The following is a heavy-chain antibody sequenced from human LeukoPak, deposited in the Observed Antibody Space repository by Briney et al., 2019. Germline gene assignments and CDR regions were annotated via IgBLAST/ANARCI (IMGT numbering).Heavy chain of an antibody. J-gene: IGHJ4*02. CDR2: IYYSGST. Sequence: PSETLSLTCSVSGGSISNYWTWIRQPPGKGLEWIGYIYYSGSTNYNPSLKGRVTISLDTSKNQFSLKLSSVTAADTAVYYCARAILSGYPDSWGQGTLVIVFS. CDR3: ARAILSGYPDS. CDR1: GGSISNY. V-gene: IGHV4-59*01. D-gene: IGHD3-3*01.